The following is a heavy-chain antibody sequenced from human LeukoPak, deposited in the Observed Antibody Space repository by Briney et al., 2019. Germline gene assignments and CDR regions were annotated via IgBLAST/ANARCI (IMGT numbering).Heavy chain of an antibody. J-gene: IGHJ4*02. Sequence: TGGSLRLSCAASGFTFSSYSMNWVRQAPGKGLEWVSSITGTGDGASAADSVKGRFTISRDSSKHTLYLQMNSLRVEDTAVYYCAKAGLVRGGALDSWGQGTLVTVSS. V-gene: IGHV3-23*01. CDR3: AKAGLVRGGALDS. CDR2: ITGTGDGA. CDR1: GFTFSSYS. D-gene: IGHD4/OR15-4a*01.